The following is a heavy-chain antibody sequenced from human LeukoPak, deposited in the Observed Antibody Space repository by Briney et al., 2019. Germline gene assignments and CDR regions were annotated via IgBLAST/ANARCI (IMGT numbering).Heavy chain of an antibody. V-gene: IGHV4-59*01. CDR2: FHDSGSA. Sequence: SETLSLTCTVSGDSISGYFWSWIRQPPGKGLEWIGYFHDSGSANYNPSLRSRITISVDTSKIQFSLKLRSVTAADTAVYYCARDSHSVDTATPRGFDPWGQGTLVTVSS. CDR3: ARDSHSVDTATPRGFDP. D-gene: IGHD2-15*01. J-gene: IGHJ5*02. CDR1: GDSISGYF.